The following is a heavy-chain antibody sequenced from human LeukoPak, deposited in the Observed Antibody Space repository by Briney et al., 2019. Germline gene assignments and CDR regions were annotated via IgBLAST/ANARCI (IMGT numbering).Heavy chain of an antibody. CDR3: ARGALYYYGSGPGDY. Sequence: SGTLSLTCAVSGGSISSSNWWSWVRQPPGKGLEWIGEIYHSGSTSYNPSLKSRVTISVDKSKNQFSLKLSSVTAADTAVYYCARGALYYYGSGPGDYWGQGTLVTVSS. D-gene: IGHD3-10*01. CDR1: GGSISSSNW. V-gene: IGHV4-4*02. J-gene: IGHJ4*02. CDR2: IYHSGST.